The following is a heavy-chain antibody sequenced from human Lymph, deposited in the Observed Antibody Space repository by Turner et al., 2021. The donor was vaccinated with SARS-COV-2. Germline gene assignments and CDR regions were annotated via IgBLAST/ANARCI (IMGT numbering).Heavy chain of an antibody. CDR2: IIPFLAIT. CDR3: ARIAAPGMGGGVHYYYYAMDV. V-gene: IGHV1-69*10. D-gene: IGHD6-13*01. Sequence: QVQLVQSGAEVKKPGSSVKVSCKASGGTFSSSAISWVRQAPGQGLEGMGGIIPFLAITNYAKKFKGRATITADKSTSTAYMALSSLRSEDTAVYSCARIAAPGMGGGVHYYYYAMDVWGQGTTVTVSS. J-gene: IGHJ6*02. CDR1: GGTFSSSA.